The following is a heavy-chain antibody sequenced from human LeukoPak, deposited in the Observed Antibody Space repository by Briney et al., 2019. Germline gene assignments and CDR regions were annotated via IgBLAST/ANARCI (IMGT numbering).Heavy chain of an antibody. CDR2: ISGSGDNT. D-gene: IGHD6-19*01. Sequence: GGSLRLSCAASGFSFSTYAMNWVRQAPGKGLEWVSSISGSGDNTYYAESVKGRFTISRDNSKNTLFLQMNSLRAEDTAVFYCAKRSGYTTGWFFDFWGQGTLVTVSS. CDR3: AKRSGYTTGWFFDF. CDR1: GFSFSTYA. V-gene: IGHV3-23*01. J-gene: IGHJ4*02.